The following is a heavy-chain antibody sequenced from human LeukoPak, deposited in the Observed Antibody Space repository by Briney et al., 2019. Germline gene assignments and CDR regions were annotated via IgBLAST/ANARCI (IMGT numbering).Heavy chain of an antibody. Sequence: GSLRLSCAASGFTFSTYAMYWVRQPPGEGLEWIGEVHLSGRTNYNPSLESRVTMSVDMSENHISLKLTSVTAADTAVYYCAREGGPYRPLDYSGQGTLVTVSS. V-gene: IGHV4-4*02. CDR2: VHLSGRT. CDR3: AREGGPYRPLDY. CDR1: GFTFSTYAM. J-gene: IGHJ4*02.